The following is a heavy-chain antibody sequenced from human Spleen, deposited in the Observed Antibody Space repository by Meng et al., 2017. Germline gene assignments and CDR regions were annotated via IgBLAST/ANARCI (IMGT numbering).Heavy chain of an antibody. CDR3: ARDRRADCSGGSCYSVDY. D-gene: IGHD2-15*01. CDR2: ISSSGSTI. V-gene: IGHV3-48*04. CDR1: GFTFSSYS. Sequence: GESLKISCAASGFTFSSYSMNWVRQAPGKGLEWVSYISSSGSTIYYADSVKGRFTISRDNAKNSLYLQMNSLRAEDTAVYYCARDRRADCSGGSCYSVDYWGQGTLVTVSS. J-gene: IGHJ4*02.